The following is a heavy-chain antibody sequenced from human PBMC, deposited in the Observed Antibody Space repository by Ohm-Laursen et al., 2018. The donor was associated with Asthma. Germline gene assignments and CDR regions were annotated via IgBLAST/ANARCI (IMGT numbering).Heavy chain of an antibody. Sequence: SLRLSCSASGFTFSFYGMHWVRQAPGKGLEWVAFIWYEGSNTYYADSVKSRFTISRDISKDTLYLQMNSLRAEDTAVYYCARDSDTRQTIGYYYGMDVWGPGTTVTVSS. CDR3: ARDSDTRQTIGYYYGMDV. V-gene: IGHV3-33*01. CDR2: IWYEGSNT. CDR1: GFTFSFYG. D-gene: IGHD5-18*01. J-gene: IGHJ6*02.